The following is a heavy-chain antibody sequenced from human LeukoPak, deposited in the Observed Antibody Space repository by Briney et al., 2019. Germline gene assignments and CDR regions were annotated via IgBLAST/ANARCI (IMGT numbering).Heavy chain of an antibody. V-gene: IGHV3-15*04. D-gene: IGHD3-3*01. CDR3: TTNDFWNNNPDY. CDR2: IESKTDGGTT. CDR1: GFTFSNAW. J-gene: IGHJ4*02. Sequence: PGGSLRLSCAASGFTFSNAWMSWVRQAPGKGLEWVGRIESKTDGGTTDYAAPVKGRFTISRDDSKNTLYLQMNSLKTEDTAVYYCTTNDFWNNNPDYWGQGTLVTVSS.